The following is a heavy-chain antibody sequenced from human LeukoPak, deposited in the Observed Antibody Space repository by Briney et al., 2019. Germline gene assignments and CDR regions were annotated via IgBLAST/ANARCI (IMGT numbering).Heavy chain of an antibody. Sequence: PSQTLSFTWTVSGGSISSGRYYWSGILQPAGKGLEWIGRIYAGGSTNYNHSVKSRVTISVDTSKNQFSLKLSSVTAADTAVYYCVRDLGSMARGSRRGYDDYYYYMDVWGKGTTVIISS. V-gene: IGHV4-61*02. CDR1: GGSISSGRYY. J-gene: IGHJ6*03. CDR2: IYAGGST. D-gene: IGHD3-10*01. CDR3: VRDLGSMARGSRRGYDDYYYYMDV.